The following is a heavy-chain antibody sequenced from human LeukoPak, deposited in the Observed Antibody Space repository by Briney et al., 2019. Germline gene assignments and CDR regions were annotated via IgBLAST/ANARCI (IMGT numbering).Heavy chain of an antibody. CDR3: ARDPVTYYYDSSGPGLDY. D-gene: IGHD3-22*01. Sequence: GGSLRLSCAASGFTFSSYLMHWVRQAPGKRLVWVSRINSDGSSTSYADSVKGRFTISRDNAKNTLYLQMNSLRAEDTAVYYCARDPVTYYYDSSGPGLDYWGQGTLVTVSS. CDR1: GFTFSSYL. V-gene: IGHV3-74*01. CDR2: INSDGSST. J-gene: IGHJ4*02.